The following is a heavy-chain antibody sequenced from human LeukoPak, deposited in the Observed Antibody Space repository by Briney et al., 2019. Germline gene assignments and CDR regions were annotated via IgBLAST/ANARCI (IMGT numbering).Heavy chain of an antibody. D-gene: IGHD3-22*01. CDR2: IIPILGIA. V-gene: IGHV1-69*04. CDR1: GGTFISYA. J-gene: IGHJ4*02. CDR3: ARENYYDSSGGFDY. Sequence: SVKVSCKASGGTFISYAISWVRQAPGQGLEWMGSIIPILGIANYAQKFQGRVTITADKSTSTAYMELSSLRSEDTAVYYCARENYYDSSGGFDYWGQGTLVTVSS.